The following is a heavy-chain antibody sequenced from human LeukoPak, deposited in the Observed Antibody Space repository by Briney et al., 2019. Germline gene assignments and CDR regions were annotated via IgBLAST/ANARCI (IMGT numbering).Heavy chain of an antibody. CDR1: GFTFSSYA. CDR2: ISGSGGST. V-gene: IGHV3-23*01. D-gene: IGHD3-16*01. CDR3: VKGLRTGVGPYMGYHYYMDV. J-gene: IGHJ6*03. Sequence: PGGSLRLSCAASGFTFSSYAMSWVRQAPGKGLEWVSAISGSGGSTYYADSVKGRFTISRDNSYNTVSLQMNSLRDEDTGVYYCVKGLRTGVGPYMGYHYYMDVWGKGATVTVSS.